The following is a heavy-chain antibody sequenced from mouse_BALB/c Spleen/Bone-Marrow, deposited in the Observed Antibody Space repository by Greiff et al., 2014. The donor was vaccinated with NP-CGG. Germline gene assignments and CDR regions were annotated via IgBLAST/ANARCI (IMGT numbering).Heavy chain of an antibody. V-gene: IGHV1-7*01. J-gene: IGHJ3*01. CDR1: CYTFTSYW. CDR3: ARWGQLGLRKAWFAY. CDR2: INPSTGYT. D-gene: IGHD3-1*01. Sequence: HVQLQQSGAALATPGASVPLSCTASCYTFTSYWLHWVQQRPGQCLEWFGYINPSTGYTESNQKFKDKATLTADKSSRTAYMQLRSRTSEDSAVYYGARWGQLGLRKAWFAYWGQGTLVTGSA.